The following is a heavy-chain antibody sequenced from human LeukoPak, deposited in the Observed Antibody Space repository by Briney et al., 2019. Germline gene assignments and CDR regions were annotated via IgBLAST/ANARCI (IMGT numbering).Heavy chain of an antibody. CDR3: TSTDCGDDCYHRYYFYMDV. Sequence: PGGSLRLSCAPSGFSFSNYGMHWVRQAPGKGLEWVAFIRYDGSNKYYVDSVKGRFAISRDNSKNTLYLQMNSLRAEDTAIYYCTSTDCGDDCYHRYYFYMDVWGKGTMVTVSS. V-gene: IGHV3-30*02. D-gene: IGHD2-21*01. CDR1: GFSFSNYG. J-gene: IGHJ6*03. CDR2: IRYDGSNK.